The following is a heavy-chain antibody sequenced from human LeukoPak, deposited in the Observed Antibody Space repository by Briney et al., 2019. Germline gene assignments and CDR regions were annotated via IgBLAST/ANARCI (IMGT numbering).Heavy chain of an antibody. CDR3: ARLRALVPAAMEGWFDP. V-gene: IGHV4-39*01. CDR2: MYYSGST. CDR1: GGSITTTKYC. Sequence: SETLSLTCTVSGGSITTTKYCWGWVRQPPGKGLEWFGSMYYSGSTYYNPSLKNRVTISADTSKNQFSLKLSSVTAADTAVYYCARLRALVPAAMEGWFDPWGQGTLVTVSS. D-gene: IGHD2-2*01. J-gene: IGHJ5*02.